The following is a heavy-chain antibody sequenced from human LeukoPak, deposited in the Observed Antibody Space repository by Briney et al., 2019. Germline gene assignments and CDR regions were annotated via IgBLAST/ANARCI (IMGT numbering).Heavy chain of an antibody. D-gene: IGHD5-24*01. CDR1: GFTFSNYA. J-gene: IGHJ6*03. Sequence: PGGSLRLSCAASGFTFSNYAMSWVRQAPGKGRECVSAISGSGGRTYYADSVKGRFTISRDNAKKSLYLQMNSLRAEDTAVYYCAKDPRDGYKYYYYMDVWGKGTTVTISS. V-gene: IGHV3-23*01. CDR3: AKDPRDGYKYYYYMDV. CDR2: ISGSGGRT.